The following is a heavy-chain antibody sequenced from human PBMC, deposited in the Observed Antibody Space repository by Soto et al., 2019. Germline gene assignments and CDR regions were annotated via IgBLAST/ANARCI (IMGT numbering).Heavy chain of an antibody. J-gene: IGHJ4*02. CDR3: ARRERGSRWYNY. V-gene: IGHV4-59*08. CDR2: IYYTGST. CDR1: GGSLSSYY. Sequence: QVRLQESGPGLVKPSETLSLTCTVSGGSLSSYYWSWIRQPPGKGLEWIGYIYYTGSTDYNPSLKSRVTISIDTSKNQFSLKLSSVTAADTAVYYCARRERGSRWYNYWGQGTLVTVSS. D-gene: IGHD6-13*01.